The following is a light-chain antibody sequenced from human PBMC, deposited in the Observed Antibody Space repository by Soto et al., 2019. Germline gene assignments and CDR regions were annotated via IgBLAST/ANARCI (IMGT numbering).Light chain of an antibody. CDR1: QSVSSSY. J-gene: IGKJ5*01. CDR3: QQYGTSPPST. CDR2: GAS. Sequence: EIVLTQSLCTLSLSPGERATLSCRASQSVSSSYLAWYQQKPGQAPRLLINGASSRATGIPDRFSGSGSGTDFTLTISRLEPEDFAVYYCQQYGTSPPSTFGQGTRLEIK. V-gene: IGKV3-20*01.